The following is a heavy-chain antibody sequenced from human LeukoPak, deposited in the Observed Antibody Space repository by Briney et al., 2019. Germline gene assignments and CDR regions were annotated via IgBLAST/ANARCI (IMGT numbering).Heavy chain of an antibody. CDR3: ARKFDFWSGYYIFYGMDV. D-gene: IGHD3-3*01. CDR1: GFTFSSYW. Sequence: GGSLRLSCAASGFTFSSYWMSWVRQAPGKGLEWVANIKQDGSETYYVNCVKGRFTISRDNAKNSLYLQMNSLRAEDTSVTYCARKFDFWSGYYIFYGMDVWGQGTTVTVPS. CDR2: IKQDGSET. V-gene: IGHV3-7*01. J-gene: IGHJ6*02.